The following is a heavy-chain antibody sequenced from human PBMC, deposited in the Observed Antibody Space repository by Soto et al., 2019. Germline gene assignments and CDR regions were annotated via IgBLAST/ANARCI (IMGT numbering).Heavy chain of an antibody. CDR3: ATRRATPYYYYGMDV. Sequence: QVQLQQWGAGLLKPSETLSLTCAVYGGSFSGYYWSWIRQPPGKGLEWIGEINHSGSTNYNPSLKSRVTISVDTSKNQFSLKLSSVTAADTAVYYCATRRATPYYYYGMDVWGQGTTVTVSS. V-gene: IGHV4-34*01. CDR2: INHSGST. J-gene: IGHJ6*02. CDR1: GGSFSGYY.